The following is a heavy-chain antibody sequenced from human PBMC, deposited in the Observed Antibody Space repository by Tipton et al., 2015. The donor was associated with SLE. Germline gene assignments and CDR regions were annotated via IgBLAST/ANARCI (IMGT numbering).Heavy chain of an antibody. V-gene: IGHV4-34*01. J-gene: IGHJ3*02. D-gene: IGHD2-2*01. Sequence: TLSLTCAVYGGSFSVYYWSWIRQPPGKGLEWIGEINHSGSTNYNPSLKSRVTISVDTSKNQFSLKLSSVTAADTAVYYCAREVVAYDAFDIWGQGTMVTVSS. CDR3: AREVVAYDAFDI. CDR2: INHSGST. CDR1: GGSFSVYY.